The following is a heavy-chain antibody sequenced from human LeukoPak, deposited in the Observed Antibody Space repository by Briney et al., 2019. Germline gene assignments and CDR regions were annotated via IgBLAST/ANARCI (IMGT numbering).Heavy chain of an antibody. D-gene: IGHD3-22*01. CDR3: ASLGDYYDSSGLRDY. CDR2: INPNSGGT. CDR1: GYTFTGYN. V-gene: IGHV1-2*02. J-gene: IGHJ4*02. Sequence: GASVKLSCKASGYTFTGYNMHRVRHAHGQGLGWMGWINPNSGGTNYEQKYQGRGTMTRDTSISTAYMELSRLRSDDTVVYYCASLGDYYDSSGLRDYWGQGTLVTVSS.